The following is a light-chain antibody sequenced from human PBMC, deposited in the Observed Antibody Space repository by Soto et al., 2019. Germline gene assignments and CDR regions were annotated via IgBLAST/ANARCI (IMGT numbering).Light chain of an antibody. CDR2: ISSDGSH. CDR1: SGHYNYV. V-gene: IGLV4-69*01. J-gene: IGLJ2*01. Sequence: QSVLTQSPSASASLGASVKLTCTLSSGHYNYVIAWHQQQPEKAPRFLMKISSDGSHNKGDGIPDRFSGSSSGAERYLTISSLQSEDEADYYCQTWGAGNVVFGGGTKVTVL. CDR3: QTWGAGNVV.